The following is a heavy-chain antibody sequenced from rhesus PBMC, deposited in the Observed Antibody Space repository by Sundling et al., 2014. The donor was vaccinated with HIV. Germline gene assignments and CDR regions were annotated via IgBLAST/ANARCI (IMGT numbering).Heavy chain of an antibody. V-gene: IGHV4-99*01. CDR3: ARCNWDHPGNGLDS. CDR1: GYSISSGYY. CDR2: ISGSSGST. J-gene: IGHJ6*01. D-gene: IGHD1-38*01. Sequence: QLQLQESGPGLVKPSETLSLTCAVSGYSISSGYYWGWIRQPPGKGLEYIGYISGSSGSTNYNPSLRGRVTLSVDTTKKQFSLKLSSVTAADTAVYYCARCNWDHPGNGLDSWGQGVVVTVSS.